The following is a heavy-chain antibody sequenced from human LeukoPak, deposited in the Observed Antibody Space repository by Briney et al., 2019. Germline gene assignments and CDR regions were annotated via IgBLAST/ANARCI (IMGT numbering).Heavy chain of an antibody. CDR2: IIPIFGTA. D-gene: IGHD5-18*01. CDR1: GGTFSSYA. V-gene: IGHV1-69*06. CDR3: ARDFRAAMVSDWFDP. J-gene: IGHJ5*02. Sequence: SVKVSCKASGGTFSSYAISWVRQAPGQGLEWMGGIIPIFGTANYAQKFRGRVTITADKSTRTAYMELSSLRSDDTAVYYCARDFRAAMVSDWFDPWGQGTLVTVSS.